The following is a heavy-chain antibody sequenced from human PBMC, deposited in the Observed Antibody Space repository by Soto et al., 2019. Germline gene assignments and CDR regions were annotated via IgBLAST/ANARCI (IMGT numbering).Heavy chain of an antibody. CDR2: IVPIYRTA. J-gene: IGHJ1*01. Sequence: QVQLVQSGAEVKKPGSSVKVSCKASGGTFSSYRINWVRQAPGHGLEWVGGIVPIYRTADYAQKFQGRVTINADESARTSYMELRSLKSQDTAVYYCVRDSGAKLSSSWGQGTLVTVSS. CDR3: VRDSGAKLSSS. CDR1: GGTFSSYR. V-gene: IGHV1-69*01. D-gene: IGHD6-13*01.